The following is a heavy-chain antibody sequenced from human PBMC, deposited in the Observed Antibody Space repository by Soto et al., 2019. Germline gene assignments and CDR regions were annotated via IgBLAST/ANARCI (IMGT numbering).Heavy chain of an antibody. J-gene: IGHJ6*02. V-gene: IGHV3-30-3*01. Sequence: QVQLVESGGGVVPPGRSLRLSCAASGFTFSSYAMHWVRQAPGKGLEWVAVISYDGSNKYYADSVKGRFTISRDNSKNTLYLQMNSLRAEDTAVYYCARDRGYLYYYYGMDVWGQGTTVTVSS. CDR3: ARDRGYLYYYYGMDV. D-gene: IGHD3-10*01. CDR1: GFTFSSYA. CDR2: ISYDGSNK.